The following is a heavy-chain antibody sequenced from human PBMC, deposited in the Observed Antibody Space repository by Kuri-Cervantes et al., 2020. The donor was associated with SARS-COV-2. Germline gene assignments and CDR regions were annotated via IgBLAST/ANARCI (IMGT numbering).Heavy chain of an antibody. Sequence: GGSLRLSCAASGFTFSSYGMSWVRQAPGKGLEWVSTISGSGGRTYYADSVKGRFTISRDNSKNTLYLQMNSLRAEDTAVYYCAKDRSGSYYFFDAFDIWGQGAMVTVSS. V-gene: IGHV3-23*01. CDR3: AKDRSGSYYFFDAFDI. CDR2: ISGSGGRT. CDR1: GFTFSSYG. D-gene: IGHD1-26*01. J-gene: IGHJ3*02.